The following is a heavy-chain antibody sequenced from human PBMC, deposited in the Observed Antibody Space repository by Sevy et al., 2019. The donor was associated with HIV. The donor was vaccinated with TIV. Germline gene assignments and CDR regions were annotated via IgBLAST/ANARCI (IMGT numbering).Heavy chain of an antibody. CDR1: GDSISSSNFY. CDR3: ARLFDDSSGPPSDY. Sequence: SETLSLTCTVSGDSISSSNFYWGWIRQPPGKGLEWIGSIYYSGCTYYNPSLKSRVTISVDTSKDQFSLKLRSVTAADTAVYYCARLFDDSSGPPSDYWGQGTLVTVSS. V-gene: IGHV4-39*01. D-gene: IGHD3-22*01. J-gene: IGHJ4*02. CDR2: IYYSGCT.